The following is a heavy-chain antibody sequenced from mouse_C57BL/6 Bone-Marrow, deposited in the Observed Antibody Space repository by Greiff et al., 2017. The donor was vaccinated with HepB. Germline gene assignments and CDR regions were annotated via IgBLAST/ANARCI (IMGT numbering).Heavy chain of an antibody. CDR2: IDPETGGT. CDR3: TKGETYGSYAMDY. Sequence: QVQLQQSGAELVRPGASVTLSCKASGYTFTDYEMHWVKQTPVHGLEWIGAIDPETGGTAYNQKFKGKAILTADNTTSTAYMELRSLTSEDSAVYYCTKGETYGSYAMDYWGQGTSVTVSS. J-gene: IGHJ4*01. V-gene: IGHV1-15*01. CDR1: GYTFTDYE. D-gene: IGHD1-1*01.